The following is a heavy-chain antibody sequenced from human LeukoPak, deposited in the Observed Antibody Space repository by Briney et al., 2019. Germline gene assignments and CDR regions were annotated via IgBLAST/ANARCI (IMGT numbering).Heavy chain of an antibody. CDR1: GYSFTNYW. V-gene: IGHV5-51*01. CDR2: IYPGDSDT. CDR3: ARRSSGSYSPFDY. Sequence: GESLKISCTGSGYSFTNYWIAWVRQMPGKGLEWMGIIYPGDSDTRYNPSFQGQVTISADKSISTAYLQWSSLKASDTAMYYCARRSSGSYSPFDYWGQGTLVTVSS. J-gene: IGHJ4*02. D-gene: IGHD3-10*01.